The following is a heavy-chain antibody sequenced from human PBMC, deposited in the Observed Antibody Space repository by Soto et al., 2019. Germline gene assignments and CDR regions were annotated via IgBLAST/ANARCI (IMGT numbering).Heavy chain of an antibody. Sequence: ASVKVSCKASGYTFTSYGISWVRQAPGQGLEWMGWISAYNGNTNYAQKLQGRVTMTTDTSTSTAYMELRSLRSDDTAVYYCARDWFTYYYDSSGHYYLDAFAIWGQGTMVTVSS. V-gene: IGHV1-18*01. CDR3: ARDWFTYYYDSSGHYYLDAFAI. J-gene: IGHJ3*02. D-gene: IGHD3-22*01. CDR1: GYTFTSYG. CDR2: ISAYNGNT.